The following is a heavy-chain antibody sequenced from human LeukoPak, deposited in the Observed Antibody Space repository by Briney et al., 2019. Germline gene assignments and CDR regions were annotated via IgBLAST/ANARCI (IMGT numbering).Heavy chain of an antibody. CDR1: GGSTNTGGYF. CDR3: ATEGQCGFTTCPGLQF. CDR2: VFRTGRT. J-gene: IGHJ4*02. Sequence: SQTLSLTCTVSGGSTNTGGYFWSWIRQPPGKGLEWIGYVFRTGRTSYNPSLDSRVTISLDRSRNQFSLRLTSVTAADSAMYYCATEGQCGFTTCPGLQFWGQGILVTVSS. D-gene: IGHD2-2*01. V-gene: IGHV4-30-2*01.